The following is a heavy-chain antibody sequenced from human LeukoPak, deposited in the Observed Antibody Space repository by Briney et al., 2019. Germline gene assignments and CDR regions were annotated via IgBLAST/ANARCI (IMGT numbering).Heavy chain of an antibody. CDR1: GFTSNNFG. D-gene: IGHD4-23*01. Sequence: PGGSLRLSCAASGFTSNNFGMHWVRQAPGKGLEWVSFIGYEGVHKYYADSVKGRFTISKGNSKATLYLQMNSLRPEDTAVYYCAKDLHGGYSSDYWGQGTLVTVFS. V-gene: IGHV3-30*02. CDR2: IGYEGVHK. J-gene: IGHJ4*02. CDR3: AKDLHGGYSSDY.